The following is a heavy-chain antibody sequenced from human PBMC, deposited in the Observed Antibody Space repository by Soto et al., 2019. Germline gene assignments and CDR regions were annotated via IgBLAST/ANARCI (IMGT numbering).Heavy chain of an antibody. CDR3: ERTSSRYSYYYGMDV. J-gene: IGHJ6*02. Sequence: GESLKICCKGSGYSFTSYWIGWVRQMPGKGPEWMGIIYPGDSDTRYSPSFQGQVTISADKSISTAYLQWSSLKASDTAMYYCERTSSRYSYYYGMDVWGQGTTVTDSS. D-gene: IGHD3-22*01. CDR2: IYPGDSDT. CDR1: GYSFTSYW. V-gene: IGHV5-51*01.